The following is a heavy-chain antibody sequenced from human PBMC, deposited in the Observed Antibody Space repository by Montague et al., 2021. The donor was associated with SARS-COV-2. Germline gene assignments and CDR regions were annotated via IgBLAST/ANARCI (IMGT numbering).Heavy chain of an antibody. J-gene: IGHJ3*02. V-gene: IGHV4-39*01. Sequence: SETLSLTCTVYRRSGSRGSYDRGGIRHPPRKGLEWIRRIYYSGRTYYNPSLKSRVTISVDTSKNQFSLKLSSVTAADTAVYYCARQENSSGWFKPDAFDIWGQGTMVTVSS. CDR2: IYYSGRT. CDR1: RRSGSRGSYD. CDR3: ARQENSSGWFKPDAFDI. D-gene: IGHD6-19*01.